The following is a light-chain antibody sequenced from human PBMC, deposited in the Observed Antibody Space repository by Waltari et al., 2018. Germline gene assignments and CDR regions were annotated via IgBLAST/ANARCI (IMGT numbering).Light chain of an antibody. Sequence: DIQMTQSPSSLSASVGDRVSITCQASQDISNYLNWYQQQPGKAPKLLVYDVSYLETGVPSRFSGSGFGTDFTFTINSLQPEDIATYYCQQYDHLPITFCQGTRLEIK. V-gene: IGKV1-33*01. CDR1: QDISNY. CDR3: QQYDHLPIT. CDR2: DVS. J-gene: IGKJ5*01.